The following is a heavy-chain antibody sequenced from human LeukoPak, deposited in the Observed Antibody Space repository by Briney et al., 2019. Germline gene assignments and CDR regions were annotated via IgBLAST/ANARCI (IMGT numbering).Heavy chain of an antibody. Sequence: PSETLSLTCTVSGCSISSYYWSWIRQPPGKGLEWIGYIYYSGSTNYNPPLKSRVTISVDMSKNQFSLKLTSVTAADTAVYYCATKGPRRGYFDYWGQGTLVAVSS. CDR2: IYYSGST. V-gene: IGHV4-59*01. CDR3: ATKGPRRGYFDY. CDR1: GCSISSYY. J-gene: IGHJ4*02.